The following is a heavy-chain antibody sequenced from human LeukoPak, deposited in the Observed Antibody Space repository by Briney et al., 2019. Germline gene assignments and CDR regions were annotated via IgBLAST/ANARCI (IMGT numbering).Heavy chain of an antibody. V-gene: IGHV3-7*01. CDR1: GFPFSTYW. Sequence: QAGGSLRLSCAASGFPFSTYWMRWVPQAPGKGQEWVANIQQDGSVKYYVDSVKGRFTITRDNAKNSLYLQMNSLRAEDTAMYYCARDSAGNDYWGQGTLVTVSS. CDR2: IQQDGSVK. CDR3: ARDSAGNDY. J-gene: IGHJ4*02. D-gene: IGHD6-13*01.